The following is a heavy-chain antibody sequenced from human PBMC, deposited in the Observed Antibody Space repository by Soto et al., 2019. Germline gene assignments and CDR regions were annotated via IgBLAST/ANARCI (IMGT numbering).Heavy chain of an antibody. D-gene: IGHD6-6*01. J-gene: IGHJ5*02. CDR2: IYSGGST. CDR3: AREYSSSSGGFDP. CDR1: GFTVSSNY. Sequence: GGSLRLSCAASGFTVSSNYVSWVRQAPGKGLEWVSVIYSGGSTYYADSVKGRFTISRDNSKNTLYLQMNSLRAEDTAVYYCAREYSSSSGGFDPWGQGTLVTVS. V-gene: IGHV3-53*01.